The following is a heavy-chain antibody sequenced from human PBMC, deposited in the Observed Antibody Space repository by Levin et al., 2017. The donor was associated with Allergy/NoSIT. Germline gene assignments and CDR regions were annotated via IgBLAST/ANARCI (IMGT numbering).Heavy chain of an antibody. CDR2: ISGSGGST. V-gene: IGHV3-23*01. D-gene: IGHD4-17*01. CDR3: AHSPGYGDYNYFDY. Sequence: TGGSLRLSCAASGFTFSSYAMSWVRQAPGKGLEWVSAISGSGGSTYYADSVKGRFTISRDNSKNTLYLQMNSLRAEDTAVYYCAHSPGYGDYNYFDYWGQGTLVTVSS. J-gene: IGHJ4*02. CDR1: GFTFSSYA.